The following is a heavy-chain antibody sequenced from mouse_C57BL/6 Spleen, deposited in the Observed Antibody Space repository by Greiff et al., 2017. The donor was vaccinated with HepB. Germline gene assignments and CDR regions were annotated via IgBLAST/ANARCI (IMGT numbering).Heavy chain of an antibody. V-gene: IGHV14-2*01. D-gene: IGHD4-1*01. Sequence: DVKLVESGAELVKPGASVKLSCTASGFNIKDYYMHWVKQRTEQGLEWIGRIDPEDGETKYAPKFPGKATITADTSSNTAYLQLSSLTSEDTAVYYCARGELGRGFAYWGQGTLVTVSA. CDR2: IDPEDGET. CDR3: ARGELGRGFAY. CDR1: GFNIKDYY. J-gene: IGHJ3*01.